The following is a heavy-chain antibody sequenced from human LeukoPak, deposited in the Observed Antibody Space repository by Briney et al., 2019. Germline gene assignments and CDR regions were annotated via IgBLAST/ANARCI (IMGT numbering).Heavy chain of an antibody. J-gene: IGHJ4*02. CDR2: ITASGTAM. Sequence: GGSLRLSCAASGFTFSSYSMNWVRQGPGKRLEWVSHITASGTAMFYADSVKGRFTVSRDNSKNTLYLQMNSLRADDTAVYYCAREILRDGSYLIEDWGQGILVTVSS. CDR3: AREILRDGSYLIED. V-gene: IGHV3-48*04. CDR1: GFTFSSYS. D-gene: IGHD1-26*01.